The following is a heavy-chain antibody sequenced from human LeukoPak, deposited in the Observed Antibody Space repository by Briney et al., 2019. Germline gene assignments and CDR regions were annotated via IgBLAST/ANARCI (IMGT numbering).Heavy chain of an antibody. CDR2: FDPEDGET. CDR3: ATDRYSSSWSFDY. J-gene: IGHJ4*02. V-gene: IGHV1-24*01. CDR1: GYTLTELS. Sequence: SSVKVSCKVSGYTLTELSMHWVRQAPGKGLEWMGGFDPEDGETIYAQKFQDRVTMTEDTSTDTAYMELSSLRSEDTAVYYCATDRYSSSWSFDYWGQGTLVTVSS. D-gene: IGHD6-13*01.